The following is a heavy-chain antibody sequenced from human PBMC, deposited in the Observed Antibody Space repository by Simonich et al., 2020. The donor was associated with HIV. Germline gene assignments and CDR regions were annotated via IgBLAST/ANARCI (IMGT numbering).Heavy chain of an antibody. CDR1: GFTLDDYG. Sequence: EVQLVESGGGVVRPGGSLRLSCAASGFTLDDYGMCWVRQAQGKGREWVSGINWSGDSTGYADSVKGRFTISRDNAKNSLYLQMNSLRAEDTALYYCAREGAGMDPDYWGQGTLVTVSS. J-gene: IGHJ4*02. CDR3: AREGAGMDPDY. CDR2: INWSGDST. D-gene: IGHD3-10*01. V-gene: IGHV3-20*04.